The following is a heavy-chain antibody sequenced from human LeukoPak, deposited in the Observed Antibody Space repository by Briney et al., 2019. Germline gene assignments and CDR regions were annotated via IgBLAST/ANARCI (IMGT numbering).Heavy chain of an antibody. D-gene: IGHD6-6*01. CDR3: ARDLDADSSSGWFDP. CDR1: GGSISSYY. Sequence: SETLSLTCTVSGGSISSYYWSWIWQPPGKGLEWIGYIYYSGSTNYNPSLKSRVTISVDTSKNQFSLKLSSVTAADTAVYYCARDLDADSSSGWFDPWGQGTLVTVSS. V-gene: IGHV4-59*01. CDR2: IYYSGST. J-gene: IGHJ5*02.